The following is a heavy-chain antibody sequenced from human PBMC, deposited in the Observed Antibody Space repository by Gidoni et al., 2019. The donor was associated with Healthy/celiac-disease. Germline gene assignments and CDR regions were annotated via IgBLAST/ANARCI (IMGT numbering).Heavy chain of an antibody. J-gene: IGHJ4*02. CDR3: AKTGDDSSGFDY. D-gene: IGHD3-22*01. CDR2: ISYDGSNK. V-gene: IGHV3-30*18. Sequence: QVQLVESGGGVVQPGRSLRLSCAASGLTVSSYGMHWVRQAPGKGLGGVAVISYDGSNKYYADSVKGRFTISRDNSKNTLYLQMNSLRAEDTAVYYCAKTGDDSSGFDYWGQGTLVTVSS. CDR1: GLTVSSYG.